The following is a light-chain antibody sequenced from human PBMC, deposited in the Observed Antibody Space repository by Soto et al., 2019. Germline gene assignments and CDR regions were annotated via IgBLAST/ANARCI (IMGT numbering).Light chain of an antibody. J-gene: IGKJ1*01. Sequence: EIVLPQSTGTLSLSPGEGSTLSCWASQTVSSNYLAWYQQKPGQAPRLLIYGASTRATGIPARFSGSGSGTEFTLTISSLQSEDFAVYYCQQYNNWPPWTFGQGTKVDIK. V-gene: IGKV3-15*01. CDR2: GAS. CDR3: QQYNNWPPWT. CDR1: QTVSSN.